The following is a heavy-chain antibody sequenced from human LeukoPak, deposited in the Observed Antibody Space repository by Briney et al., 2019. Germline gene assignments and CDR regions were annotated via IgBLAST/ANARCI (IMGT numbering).Heavy chain of an antibody. D-gene: IGHD1-26*01. CDR3: AGPLEWELQFFPY. J-gene: IGHJ4*02. CDR1: GGSISSRSYY. CDR2: IYYSGSA. V-gene: IGHV4-39*01. Sequence: SETLSLTCTVSGGSISSRSYYWGWIRQPPGKGLEWIGSIYYSGSAYYNPSLKSRVTISVDTSKNQFSLKLSSVTAADTAVYYCAGPLEWELQFFPYWGQGTLVTVSS.